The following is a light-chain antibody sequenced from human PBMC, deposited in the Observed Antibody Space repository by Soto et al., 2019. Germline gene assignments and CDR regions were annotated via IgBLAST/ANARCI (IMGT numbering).Light chain of an antibody. Sequence: VLTQSPVTIALSPGERTTLAGRASQSISRYLAWYQQKPGQGPRLLIYGASSRATGTPDRFSASGSGTDFTPTINRLEPEDFALYYCQQYGSSPPTFRQGTKVDIK. J-gene: IGKJ1*01. CDR2: GAS. CDR3: QQYGSSPPT. CDR1: QSISRY. V-gene: IGKV3-20*01.